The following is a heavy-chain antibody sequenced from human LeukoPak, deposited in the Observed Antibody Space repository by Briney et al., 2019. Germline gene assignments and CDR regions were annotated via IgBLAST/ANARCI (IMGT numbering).Heavy chain of an antibody. D-gene: IGHD6-19*01. CDR2: IIPIFGTA. CDR1: GGTFSSYA. V-gene: IGHV1-69*13. J-gene: IGHJ4*02. Sequence: ASVKVSCKASGGTFSSYAISWVRQAPGQGLEWMGGIIPIFGTANYAQKFQGRVTITADESTSTAYMELSSLRSEDTAVYYCARDSVMAGDFDYWGQGTLVTVSS. CDR3: ARDSVMAGDFDY.